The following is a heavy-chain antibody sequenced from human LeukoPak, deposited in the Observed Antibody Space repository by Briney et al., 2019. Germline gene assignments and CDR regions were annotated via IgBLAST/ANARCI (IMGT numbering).Heavy chain of an antibody. CDR2: ISGSGGST. CDR3: ARDRFYGGDY. J-gene: IGHJ4*02. D-gene: IGHD4-23*01. CDR1: GFTFSSYA. Sequence: TGGSLRLSCAASGFTFSSYAMSWVRQAPGKGLEWVSGISGSGGSTYYADSVMGRFTISRDNSKNTVYLQMNSLRAEDTAVYYCARDRFYGGDYWGQGTLVTVSS. V-gene: IGHV3-23*01.